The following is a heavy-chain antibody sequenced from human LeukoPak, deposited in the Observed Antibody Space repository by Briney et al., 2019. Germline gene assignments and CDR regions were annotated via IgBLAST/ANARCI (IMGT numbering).Heavy chain of an antibody. D-gene: IGHD1-26*01. Sequence: SETLSLTCTVSGDSISSYYWSWIRQPPGKGLEWIGYIYYSGSTNYNPSLKSRVTISVDTSKNQFSLKLSSVTAADPAVYYCARETPHPLVGALDYWGQGTLVTVSS. CDR1: GDSISSYY. J-gene: IGHJ4*02. V-gene: IGHV4-59*01. CDR3: ARETPHPLVGALDY. CDR2: IYYSGST.